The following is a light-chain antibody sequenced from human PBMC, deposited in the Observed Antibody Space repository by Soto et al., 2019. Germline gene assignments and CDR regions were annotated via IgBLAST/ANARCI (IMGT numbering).Light chain of an antibody. CDR3: QQYSSLPHT. CDR1: QSVTNNY. Sequence: ESVLTQSPGTLSLSPGERATLSCRATQSVTNNYFAWYQQKPGQSPRLLIYGVYSRATDIPDRFSGSGSGTDFTLTISRLEPEDFVVYYCQQYSSLPHTFGQGTKREVK. CDR2: GVY. J-gene: IGKJ2*01. V-gene: IGKV3-20*01.